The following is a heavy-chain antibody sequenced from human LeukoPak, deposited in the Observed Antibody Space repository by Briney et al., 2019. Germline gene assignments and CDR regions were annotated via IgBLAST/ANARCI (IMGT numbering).Heavy chain of an antibody. V-gene: IGHV4-30-2*01. CDR3: ARECSGGSCYSAVWCPWFDP. Sequence: SQTLSLTCTVSGGSISSGGYYWSWIRQPPGKGLEWIGEINHSGSTNYNPSLKSRVTISVDTSKNQFSLKLSSVTAADTAVYYCARECSGGSCYSAVWCPWFDPWGQGTLVTVSS. J-gene: IGHJ5*02. CDR2: INHSGST. D-gene: IGHD2-15*01. CDR1: GGSISSGGYY.